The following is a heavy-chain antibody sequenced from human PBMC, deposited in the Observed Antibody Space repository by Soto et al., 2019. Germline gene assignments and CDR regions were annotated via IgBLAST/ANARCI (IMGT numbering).Heavy chain of an antibody. CDR2: ISGSGGST. V-gene: IGHV3-23*01. Sequence: EVQLLESGGGLVQPGGSLRLSCAASGFTFSSYAMSWVRQAPGKGLEWVSAISGSGGSTYYADSVKGRFTISRDNSKNTRYLQMNSLRAEDTAVYYCAKTSSGWNDAFDIWGQGTMVTVSS. D-gene: IGHD6-19*01. CDR3: AKTSSGWNDAFDI. J-gene: IGHJ3*02. CDR1: GFTFSSYA.